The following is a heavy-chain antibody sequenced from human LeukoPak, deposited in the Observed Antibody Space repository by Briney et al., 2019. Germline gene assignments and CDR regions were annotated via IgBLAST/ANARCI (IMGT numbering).Heavy chain of an antibody. D-gene: IGHD4-11*01. V-gene: IGHV3-11*01. Sequence: PGGSLRLSCAASGFTFSDYYMSWIRQAPGKGLEWVSYISSSGSTIYYADPEKGRFTISRDNAKNSLYLQMNSLRAEDTAVYYCARGSGLQYNQYFDYWGQGTLVTVSS. CDR3: ARGSGLQYNQYFDY. J-gene: IGHJ4*02. CDR2: ISSSGSTI. CDR1: GFTFSDYY.